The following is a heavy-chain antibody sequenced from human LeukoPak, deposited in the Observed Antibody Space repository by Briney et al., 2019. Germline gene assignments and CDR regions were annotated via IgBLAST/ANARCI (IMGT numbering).Heavy chain of an antibody. CDR2: ISSSGSNI. CDR1: GFTFSDFY. J-gene: IGHJ4*02. Sequence: GGSLRLSCAASGFTFSDFYMTWIRQAPGKGLEWVSYISSSGSNIYYADSVKGRFTISGDNAKNSLFLQMNSLRADDTALYYCARGRGFLDYWGQGTLVTVSS. CDR3: ARGRGFLDY. V-gene: IGHV3-11*01. D-gene: IGHD3-3*01.